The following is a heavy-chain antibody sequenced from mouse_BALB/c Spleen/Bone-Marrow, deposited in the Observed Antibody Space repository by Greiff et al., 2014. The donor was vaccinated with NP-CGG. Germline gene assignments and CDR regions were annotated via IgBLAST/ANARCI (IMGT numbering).Heavy chain of an antibody. V-gene: IGHV14-3*02. Sequence: EVKLQQSGAELVKPGASVKLSCSASGFNIKDTYMHWVKQRPEQGLEWIGRIDPANGNTKYDPKFQGKATITADSSSNTVDLQLNSLTFEDAAVSFCDRQDFAIYWYFDVWGAGTSVTVSS. CDR2: IDPANGNT. J-gene: IGHJ1*01. CDR1: GFNIKDTY. D-gene: IGHD1-3*01. CDR3: DRQDFAIYWYFDV.